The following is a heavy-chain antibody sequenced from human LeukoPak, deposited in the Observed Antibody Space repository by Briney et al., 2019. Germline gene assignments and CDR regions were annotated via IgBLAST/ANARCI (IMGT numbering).Heavy chain of an antibody. Sequence: SETLSLTCTVSGGSISSTRYYRGWIRQPPGKGLEWIGSIYYIGSTYYNPSLKSLVTISVDTSKNHFSLKLRSVTAADTAVYYCARHVNSNGSPSDYWGQGTLVTVSS. CDR1: GGSISSTRYY. CDR2: IYYIGST. CDR3: ARHVNSNGSPSDY. D-gene: IGHD1-26*01. V-gene: IGHV4-39*01. J-gene: IGHJ4*02.